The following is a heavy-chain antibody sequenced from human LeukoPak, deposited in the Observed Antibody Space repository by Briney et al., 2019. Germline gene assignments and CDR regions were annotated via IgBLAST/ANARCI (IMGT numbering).Heavy chain of an antibody. CDR1: GGSISSYY. D-gene: IGHD2-15*01. Sequence: SETLSLTCTVSGGSISSYYWSWIRQPTGKGLEWIGRIYTSGSTNYNPSLKSRVTMSVDTSKNQFSLKLSSVTAADTAVYYCARERVVVVPGGLDPWGQGTLVTVSS. J-gene: IGHJ5*02. V-gene: IGHV4-4*07. CDR2: IYTSGST. CDR3: ARERVVVVPGGLDP.